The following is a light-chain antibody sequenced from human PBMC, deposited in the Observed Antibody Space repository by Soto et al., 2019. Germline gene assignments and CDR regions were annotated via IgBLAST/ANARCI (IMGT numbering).Light chain of an antibody. V-gene: IGKV3-20*01. Sequence: EIVLTQSPDTLSLSPGERATLSCRASQSVSSNNLAWYQHKPGQPPRLLIYVASRRATGIPDRFSGSGPGSEFTLTITRLEPEDFAVYYCQQHGSGPWTFGQGTKVEIK. CDR1: QSVSSNN. CDR3: QQHGSGPWT. CDR2: VAS. J-gene: IGKJ1*01.